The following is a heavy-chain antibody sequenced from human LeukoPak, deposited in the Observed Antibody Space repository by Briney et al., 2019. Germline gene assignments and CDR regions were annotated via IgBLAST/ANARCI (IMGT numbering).Heavy chain of an antibody. CDR1: GGSISSNSYY. CDR2: IYHSGST. CDR3: ARHPRYGGTPYAMDV. J-gene: IGHJ6*02. Sequence: SETLSLTCTVSGGSISSNSYYWGWIRQPPGKGLEWIGSIYHSGSTYYNPSLKSRDAISVDTSKNQFSLELSSVTATDTAVYFCARHPRYGGTPYAMDVWGQGTTVTVSS. V-gene: IGHV4-39*01. D-gene: IGHD4-23*01.